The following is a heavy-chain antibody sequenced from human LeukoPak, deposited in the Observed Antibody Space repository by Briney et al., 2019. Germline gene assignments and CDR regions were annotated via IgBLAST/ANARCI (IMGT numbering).Heavy chain of an antibody. D-gene: IGHD3-22*01. CDR1: GGSISISSYY. J-gene: IGHJ5*02. V-gene: IGHV4-39*01. CDR2: IYYSGRT. Sequence: SETLSLTCTVSGGSISISSYYWGWIRQPPGKGLEWISSIYYSGRTYDKPSLKSRVTMSVDKFKNQFYLKLISVTAEDTAVYYCARLLYDRSGYYWLDPWGQGTLVSVSS. CDR3: ARLLYDRSGYYWLDP.